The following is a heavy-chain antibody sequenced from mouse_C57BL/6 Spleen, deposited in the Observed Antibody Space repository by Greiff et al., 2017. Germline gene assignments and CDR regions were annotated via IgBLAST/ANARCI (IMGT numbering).Heavy chain of an antibody. CDR3: ATPRLYYYGSSAWFAY. V-gene: IGHV1-66*01. Sequence: VQLQQSGPELVKPGASVKISCKASGYSFTSYYIHWVKQRPGQGLEWIGWIYPGSGNTKYNEKFKGKATLTADTSSSTAYMQLSSLTSEDSAVYYCATPRLYYYGSSAWFAYWGQGTLVTVSA. CDR1: GYSFTSYY. J-gene: IGHJ3*01. D-gene: IGHD1-1*01. CDR2: IYPGSGNT.